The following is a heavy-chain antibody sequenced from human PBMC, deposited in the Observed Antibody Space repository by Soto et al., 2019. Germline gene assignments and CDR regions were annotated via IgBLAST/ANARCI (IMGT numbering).Heavy chain of an antibody. CDR3: TIANYYDSSGSDPDAFDI. CDR2: ISGSGGST. V-gene: IGHV3-23*01. D-gene: IGHD3-22*01. CDR1: GFTFSSYA. Sequence: GGSLRLSCAAFGFTFSSYAMSWVRQAPGKGLEWVSAISGSGGSTYYADSVKGRFTISRDNSKNTLYLQMNSLRAEDTAVYYCTIANYYDSSGSDPDAFDIWGQGTMVTVSS. J-gene: IGHJ3*02.